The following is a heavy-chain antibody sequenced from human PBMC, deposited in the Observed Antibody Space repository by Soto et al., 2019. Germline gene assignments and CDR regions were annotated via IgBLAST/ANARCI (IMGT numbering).Heavy chain of an antibody. CDR3: ARTRSAWSDFHYYSLDV. D-gene: IGHD1-26*01. V-gene: IGHV3-30*03. Sequence: LRLSCAASGFTFNSYCMHWVRQGPGNGLEWVAFISYDSTKTYYADSVKGRFTISRDNSNSALYVQMNSLTGEDTAVYYCARTRSAWSDFHYYSLDVWGQGTTVTVSS. CDR1: GFTFNSYC. CDR2: ISYDSTKT. J-gene: IGHJ6*02.